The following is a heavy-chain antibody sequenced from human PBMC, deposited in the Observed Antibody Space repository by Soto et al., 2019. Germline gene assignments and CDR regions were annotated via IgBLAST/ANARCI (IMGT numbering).Heavy chain of an antibody. CDR3: ARGVGSGTYYTKYNWFDP. Sequence: SLKGSCNASGYTFTNYGISWVLQAPGQGLEWMGWINTYNGNTNHAQKLQGRVTMTTDTSTSTAYMELRSLRSDDTAVYYCARGVGSGTYYTKYNWFDPWGQGTLVTVSS. J-gene: IGHJ5*02. D-gene: IGHD3-10*01. CDR2: INTYNGNT. CDR1: GYTFTNYG. V-gene: IGHV1-18*01.